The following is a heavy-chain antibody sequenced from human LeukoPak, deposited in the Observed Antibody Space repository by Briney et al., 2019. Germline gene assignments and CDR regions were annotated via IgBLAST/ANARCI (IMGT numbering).Heavy chain of an antibody. CDR2: MYTDGST. J-gene: IGHJ4*02. V-gene: IGHV4-4*07. Sequence: SETLSLTCIVSGGSMSSYYWSWIRQPAGKGLEWIGRMYTDGSTNYNPFLNSRVTKSVDTSKKHFSLRLNSVTAADTAVYYCATYDQKLAFDNWGQGTLVTVSS. CDR1: GGSMSSYY. CDR3: ATYDQKLAFDN. D-gene: IGHD6-13*01.